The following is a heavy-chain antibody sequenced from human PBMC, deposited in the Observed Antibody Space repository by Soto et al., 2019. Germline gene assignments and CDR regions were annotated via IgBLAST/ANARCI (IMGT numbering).Heavy chain of an antibody. D-gene: IGHD2-8*02. CDR2: ISGNGDIT. CDR1: GFTFGNYA. CDR3: AKRYCVTSACPETSHYYGMDV. V-gene: IGHV3-23*01. J-gene: IGHJ6*02. Sequence: EVQLLESGGGLVPPGGSLRLSCAASGFTFGNYAMTWVRKAPGKGLEWVSVISGNGDITYYADSVRGRFTISRDNPRNTLYLLMNSLRAEDAALYYCAKRYCVTSACPETSHYYGMDVWGQGTTVTVSS.